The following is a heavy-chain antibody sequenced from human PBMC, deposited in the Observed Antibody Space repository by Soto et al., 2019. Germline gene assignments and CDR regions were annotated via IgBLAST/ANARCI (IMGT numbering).Heavy chain of an antibody. CDR2: ISSSSSYI. D-gene: IGHD6-13*01. V-gene: IGHV3-21*01. CDR1: GFTFSSYS. CDR3: ARDSTSYSRIYYYGMDV. Sequence: GGSLRLSCAASGFTFSSYSMNWVRQAPGKGLEWVSSISSSSSYIYYADSVKGRFTISRDNSKNTLYLQMNSLRAEGTAVYYCARDSTSYSRIYYYGMDVWGQGTTVTVSS. J-gene: IGHJ6*02.